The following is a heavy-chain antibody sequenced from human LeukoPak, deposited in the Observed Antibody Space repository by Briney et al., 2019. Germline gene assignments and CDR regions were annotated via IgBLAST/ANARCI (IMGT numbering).Heavy chain of an antibody. Sequence: PGGSLRLSCAASGFTFSSYSMNWVRQAPGKGLEWVSYISSSSSTIYYADSVKGRFTISRDNAKNSLYLQMNSLRAEDTAVYYCARDPIDYYDSSGYHNLDYWGQGTLVTVSS. CDR1: GFTFSSYS. CDR2: ISSSSSTI. D-gene: IGHD3-22*01. CDR3: ARDPIDYYDSSGYHNLDY. J-gene: IGHJ4*02. V-gene: IGHV3-48*01.